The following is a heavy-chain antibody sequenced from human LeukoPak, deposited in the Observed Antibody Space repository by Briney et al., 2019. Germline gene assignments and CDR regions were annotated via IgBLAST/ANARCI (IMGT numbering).Heavy chain of an antibody. Sequence: PGGSLRLSCAASGFTFSSYGMHWVRQAPGKGLEWVAVIWYDGSNKYYADSVKGRFTISRDNSKNTLYLQMNSLRAEDTAVYYCARDCSNYEGSFFDYWGQGTLVTVSS. CDR1: GFTFSSYG. J-gene: IGHJ4*02. V-gene: IGHV3-33*01. D-gene: IGHD4-11*01. CDR3: ARDCSNYEGSFFDY. CDR2: IWYDGSNK.